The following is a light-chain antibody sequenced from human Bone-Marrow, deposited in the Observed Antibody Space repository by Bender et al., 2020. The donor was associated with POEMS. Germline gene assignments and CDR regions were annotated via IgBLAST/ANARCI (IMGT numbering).Light chain of an antibody. Sequence: QSVLTQPPSASGTLGQRVTISCSGGSSNIGAHAVNWYQHLPGTAPKLLIYSSHRRPSEVPDRFSGSRSGTSASLAISGLQSEDEADYYCAVWDDSLNGWVFGGGTKLTVL. CDR3: AVWDDSLNGWV. CDR2: SSH. CDR1: SSNIGAHA. V-gene: IGLV1-44*01. J-gene: IGLJ3*02.